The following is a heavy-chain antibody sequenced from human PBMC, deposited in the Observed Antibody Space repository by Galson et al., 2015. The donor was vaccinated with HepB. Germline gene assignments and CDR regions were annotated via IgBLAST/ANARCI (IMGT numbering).Heavy chain of an antibody. V-gene: IGHV3-33*01. Sequence: SLRLSCAASGFTFSSYGMHWVRQAPGKGLEWVAVIWYDGSNKYYADSVKGRFTISRDNSKNTLYLQMNSLRAEDTAVYYCARDYGDYGDGYFDYWGQGTLVTVSS. CDR2: IWYDGSNK. CDR3: ARDYGDYGDGYFDY. D-gene: IGHD4-17*01. CDR1: GFTFSSYG. J-gene: IGHJ4*02.